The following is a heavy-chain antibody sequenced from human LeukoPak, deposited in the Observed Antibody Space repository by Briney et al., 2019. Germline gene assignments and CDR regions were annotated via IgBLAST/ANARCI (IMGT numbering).Heavy chain of an antibody. V-gene: IGHV1-18*01. Sequence: GASVKVSCKASGGTFSSYAISWVRQAPGQGLEWMGWISAYNGNTNYAQKLQGRVTMTTDTSTGTAYMELRSLRSDDTAVYYCARDRWKGSGGSYDYWGQGTLVTVSS. J-gene: IGHJ4*02. CDR2: ISAYNGNT. D-gene: IGHD2-15*01. CDR1: GGTFSSYA. CDR3: ARDRWKGSGGSYDY.